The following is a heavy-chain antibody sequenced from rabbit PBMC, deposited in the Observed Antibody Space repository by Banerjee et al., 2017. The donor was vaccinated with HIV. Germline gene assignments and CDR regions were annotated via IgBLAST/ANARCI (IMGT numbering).Heavy chain of an antibody. CDR1: AFSFSNKYV. CDR3: AGSLVDNANL. Sequence: QEQLEESGGDLVKPEGSLTLTCTASAFSFSNKYVMCWVRQAPGKGLEWIGFIDTNTGKTFYASWAKGRFTISKTSPTTVTLQMTSLTVADTATYLCAGSLVDNANLWGQGTLVTVS. V-gene: IGHV1S45*01. D-gene: IGHD1-1*01. CDR2: IDTNTGKT. J-gene: IGHJ4*01.